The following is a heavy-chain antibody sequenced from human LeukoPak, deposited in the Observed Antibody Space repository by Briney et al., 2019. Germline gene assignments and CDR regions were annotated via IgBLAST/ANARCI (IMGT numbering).Heavy chain of an antibody. Sequence: PSQTLSLTCTVSGGSISSGDYYWSWIRQPPGTGLEWIGYIYYSGSTYYNPSLKSRVTISVDTSKNQFSLKLNSVTAADTAVYYCAREVPWVWNLDLWGRGTLVTVSS. CDR2: IYYSGST. CDR1: GGSISSGDYY. CDR3: AREVPWVWNLDL. J-gene: IGHJ2*01. D-gene: IGHD1-26*01. V-gene: IGHV4-30-4*01.